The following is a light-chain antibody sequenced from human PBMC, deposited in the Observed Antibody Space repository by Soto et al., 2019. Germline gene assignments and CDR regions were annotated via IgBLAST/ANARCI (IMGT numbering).Light chain of an antibody. J-gene: IGLJ3*02. Sequence: QLVLTQSSSASASLGSSVKLTCTLSSGHSSFLIAWHQQQPGKAPRYLMRLEGSGNYNKGSGVPDRFSGSSSGADRYPTISNLQYEDEADYYSETWDSHTQVFGGGTKLTVL. CDR3: ETWDSHTQV. CDR2: LEGSGNY. CDR1: SGHSSFL. V-gene: IGLV4-60*02.